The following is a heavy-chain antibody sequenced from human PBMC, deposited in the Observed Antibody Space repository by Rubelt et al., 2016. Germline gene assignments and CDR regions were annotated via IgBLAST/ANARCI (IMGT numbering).Heavy chain of an antibody. CDR3: ARYRAGSSSWYPGFGAFDI. CDR1: GYTFTSYG. D-gene: IGHD6-13*01. CDR2: ISAYNGNT. J-gene: IGHJ3*02. V-gene: IGHV1-18*01. Sequence: QVQLVQSGAEVKKPGASVTVSCKASGYTFTSYGISWVRQAPGQGLEWMGWISAYNGNTNYAQKLQGRVTMTTDPSTSTAYRWLGSLRSDDTAVYDCARYRAGSSSWYPGFGAFDIWGQGTMVTVSS.